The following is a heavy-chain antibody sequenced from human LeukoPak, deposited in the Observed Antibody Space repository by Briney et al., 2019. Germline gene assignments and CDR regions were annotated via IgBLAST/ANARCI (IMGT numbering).Heavy chain of an antibody. J-gene: IGHJ4*02. Sequence: GGSLRLSCAASGFTFSSYSMNWVRQAPGKGLEGVSSFSSSSSYIYYADSVKGRFTIARDNAKNSLYLQMNSLKADDTAVYYCASAYYYKFDYWGQGTLVTVSS. CDR2: FSSSSSYI. CDR3: ASAYYYKFDY. D-gene: IGHD3-16*01. V-gene: IGHV3-21*01. CDR1: GFTFSSYS.